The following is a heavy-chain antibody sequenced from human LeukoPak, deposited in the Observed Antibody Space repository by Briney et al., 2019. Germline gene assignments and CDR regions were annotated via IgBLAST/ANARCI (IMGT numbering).Heavy chain of an antibody. D-gene: IGHD3-10*01. CDR1: GYTFTSYY. J-gene: IGHJ3*02. CDR3: ARDWGYGSGSYDAFDI. Sequence: GASVKVSCKASGYTFTSYYMHWVRQAPGQGLEWMGIINPSGGSTSYAQKFQGRVTMTRDTSTSTVYMELSSLRSEDTAVYYCARDWGYGSGSYDAFDIWGQGTMVTVSS. V-gene: IGHV1-46*01. CDR2: INPSGGST.